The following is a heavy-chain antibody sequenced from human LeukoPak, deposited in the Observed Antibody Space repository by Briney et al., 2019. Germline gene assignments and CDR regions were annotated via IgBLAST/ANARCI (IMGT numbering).Heavy chain of an antibody. D-gene: IGHD3-10*02. CDR3: AELGITMIGGV. Sequence: GGSLRLSCAISRFIFSDYIKWIRQAPGKCLKWISYMTRSGTTISYADSVKGRFTISRDNAKNSLYLQMNSLRAEDTAVYYCAELGITMIGGVWGKGTTVTISS. CDR1: RFIFSDYI. V-gene: IGHV3-11*04. CDR2: MTRSGTTI. J-gene: IGHJ6*04.